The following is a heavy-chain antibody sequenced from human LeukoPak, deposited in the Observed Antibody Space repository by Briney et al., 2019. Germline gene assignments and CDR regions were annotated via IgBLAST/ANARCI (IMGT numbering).Heavy chain of an antibody. D-gene: IGHD3-10*01. J-gene: IGHJ2*01. V-gene: IGHV5-51*01. CDR1: GYSFTSYW. CDR3: ARRALRGEVGSWYFDL. Sequence: GESLKISCKGSGYSFTSYWIGWVRQMPGKGLEWMGIIYPGDSDTRYSPSFQGQVTISADKSISTAYLQWSSLKASDTAMYYCARRALRGEVGSWYFDLWGRGTLVTVSS. CDR2: IYPGDSDT.